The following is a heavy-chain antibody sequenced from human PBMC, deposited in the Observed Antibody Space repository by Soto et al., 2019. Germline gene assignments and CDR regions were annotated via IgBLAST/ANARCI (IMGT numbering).Heavy chain of an antibody. CDR1: GGTFSSYA. Sequence: GASVKVSCKASGGTFSSYAISWVRQAPGQGLEWMGGIIPIFGTANYAQKFQGRVTITADESTSTAYMELSSLRSEDTAVYYCAREDVVVPAAFYYYGMDVWGQGTTVTVSS. J-gene: IGHJ6*02. CDR3: AREDVVVPAAFYYYGMDV. D-gene: IGHD2-2*01. CDR2: IIPIFGTA. V-gene: IGHV1-69*13.